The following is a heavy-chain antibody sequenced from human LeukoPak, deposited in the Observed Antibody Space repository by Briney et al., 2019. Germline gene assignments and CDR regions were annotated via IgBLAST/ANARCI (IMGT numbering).Heavy chain of an antibody. J-gene: IGHJ6*03. V-gene: IGHV3-21*01. CDR3: ARGIQLWPWAPENYYYYYMDV. D-gene: IGHD5-18*01. CDR2: ISSSSSYI. Sequence: AGGSLRLSCAASGFTFSLYWMHWVRQAPGKVLLWVSSISSSSSYIYYADSVKGRFTISRDNAKNSLYLQMNSLRAEDTAVYYCARGIQLWPWAPENYYYYYMDVWGKGTTVTVSS. CDR1: GFTFSLYW.